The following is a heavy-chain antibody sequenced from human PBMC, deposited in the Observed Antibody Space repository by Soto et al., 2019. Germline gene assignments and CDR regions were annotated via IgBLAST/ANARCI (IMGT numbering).Heavy chain of an antibody. Sequence: LSLTCAVSGGSISSGGYSWSWIRQPPGKGLEWIGYMYHSGPTYYNPSLESRVTISVDKSKNQFSLKLASVTAADTAVYYCATRNGYNMGAFDIWGQGTMVTVSS. V-gene: IGHV4-30-2*01. CDR1: GGSISSGGYS. D-gene: IGHD5-12*01. CDR2: MYHSGPT. CDR3: ATRNGYNMGAFDI. J-gene: IGHJ3*02.